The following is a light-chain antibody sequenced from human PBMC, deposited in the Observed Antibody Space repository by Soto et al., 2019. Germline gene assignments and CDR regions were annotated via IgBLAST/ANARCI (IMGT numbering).Light chain of an antibody. CDR1: QSVSSN. CDR3: QQYNNWPWT. CDR2: GAS. V-gene: IGKV3-15*01. J-gene: IGKJ1*01. Sequence: EIVVTQSPATLSVSPGERATLSCGASQSVSSNLAWYQQKPGQAPRLLIYGASTRATGVPARFSGSGSGTEFTLTISSLQSEDFAVYYCQQYNNWPWTFGQGTKVDIK.